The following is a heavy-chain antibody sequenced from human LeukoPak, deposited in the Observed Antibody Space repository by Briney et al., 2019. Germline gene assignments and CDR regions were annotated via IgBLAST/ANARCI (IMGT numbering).Heavy chain of an antibody. D-gene: IGHD2-15*01. CDR3: AKDRLQDIVVVVADH. CDR1: GFTVSSNY. Sequence: GGSLRLSCAASGFTVSSNYMSWVRQAPGKGLEWVSGISWNSGSIGYADSVKGRFTISRDNAKNSLYLQMNSLRVEDTALYYCAKDRLQDIVVVVADHWGQGTLVTVSS. J-gene: IGHJ5*02. CDR2: ISWNSGSI. V-gene: IGHV3-9*01.